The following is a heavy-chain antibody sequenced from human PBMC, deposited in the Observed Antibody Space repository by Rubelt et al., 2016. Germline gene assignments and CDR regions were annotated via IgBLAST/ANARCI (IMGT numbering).Heavy chain of an antibody. CDR1: GYTFTSYG. V-gene: IGHV1-18*04. D-gene: IGHD3-10*01. CDR2: ISAYNGNT. CDR3: ARYPLPVRGVIMTPTH. Sequence: QVQLVQSGAEVKKPGASVKVSCKASGYTFTSYGISWVRQAPGQGLEWMGWISAYNGNTNYPQKPQGRVTMTTDTAPSTACMELRSLRSYDTAVYYCARYPLPVRGVIMTPTHWGQGTLVTVSS. J-gene: IGHJ4*02.